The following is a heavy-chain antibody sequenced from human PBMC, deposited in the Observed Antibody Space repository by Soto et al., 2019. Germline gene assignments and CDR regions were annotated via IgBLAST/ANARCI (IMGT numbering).Heavy chain of an antibody. CDR3: AREDYDYIWGRYQLPTDY. Sequence: QVQLVQSGAEVKKPGASVKVSCKASGYAFTSYAMHWVRQAPGQRLEWMGWINAGNGNTKYSQKFQGRVTITRDTSASTAYMELSSLRSEDTAVYYCAREDYDYIWGRYQLPTDYWGQGTLVTVSS. J-gene: IGHJ4*02. D-gene: IGHD3-16*01. CDR2: INAGNGNT. V-gene: IGHV1-3*01. CDR1: GYAFTSYA.